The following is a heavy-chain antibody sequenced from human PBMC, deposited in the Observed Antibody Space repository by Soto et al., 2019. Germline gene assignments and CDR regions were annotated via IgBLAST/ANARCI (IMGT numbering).Heavy chain of an antibody. V-gene: IGHV3-30*18. J-gene: IGHJ4*01. Sequence: QVQLVESGGGVVQPGRSLRLSCAASGFTFSSFGMHWVRQAPGKGLEWVAVASYGGSYKYYADSVKGRFTISRDNSKNMPYLQMNSLRAEDTAVYYGAKERSVVATTPDFDYWGHGNLVTVAS. CDR1: GFTFSSFG. CDR3: AKERSVVATTPDFDY. D-gene: IGHD5-12*01. CDR2: ASYGGSYK.